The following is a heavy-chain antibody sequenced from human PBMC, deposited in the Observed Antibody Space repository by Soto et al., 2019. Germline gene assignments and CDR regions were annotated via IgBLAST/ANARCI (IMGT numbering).Heavy chain of an antibody. CDR3: AKERGRNRNFAMDV. J-gene: IGHJ6*02. CDR1: GLTFSDYG. D-gene: IGHD1-1*01. V-gene: IGHV3-30*18. CDR2: ISYDGSFV. Sequence: GGTLRLSCVVSGLTFSDYGCHWVRQAPGKGLYCVAAISYDGSFVYYADSVRGRFTISTDNSRNTLDLQMNTLRHEDTAVYYCAKERGRNRNFAMDVWGQGTSVTVYS.